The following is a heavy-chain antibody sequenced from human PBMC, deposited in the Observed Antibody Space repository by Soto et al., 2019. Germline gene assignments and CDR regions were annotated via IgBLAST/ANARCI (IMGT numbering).Heavy chain of an antibody. Sequence: SETLSLTCAVYGGSFIGYYWSWIRQPPGKGLEWIGEINHSGSTNYNPSLKSRVTISVDTSKNQFSLKLSSVTAADTAVYYCARGLRYFDWPGYFDYWGQGTLVTVSS. CDR1: GGSFIGYY. D-gene: IGHD3-9*01. V-gene: IGHV4-34*01. CDR2: INHSGST. J-gene: IGHJ4*02. CDR3: ARGLRYFDWPGYFDY.